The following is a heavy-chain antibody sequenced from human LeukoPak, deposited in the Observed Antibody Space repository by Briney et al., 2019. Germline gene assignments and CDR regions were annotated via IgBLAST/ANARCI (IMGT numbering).Heavy chain of an antibody. CDR2: ISAYNGNT. Sequence: ASVKVSCKASGYTFTSSGISWVRQAPGQGLEWMGWISAYNGNTNYAQKLQGRVTMTTDTSTSTAYMELRSLRSDDTAVYYCARVRLEYSSSLFDYWGQGTLVTVSS. D-gene: IGHD6-6*01. V-gene: IGHV1-18*01. CDR1: GYTFTSSG. CDR3: ARVRLEYSSSLFDY. J-gene: IGHJ4*02.